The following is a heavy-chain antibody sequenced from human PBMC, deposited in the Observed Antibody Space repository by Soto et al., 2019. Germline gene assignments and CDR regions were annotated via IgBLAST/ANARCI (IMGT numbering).Heavy chain of an antibody. J-gene: IGHJ3*02. Sequence: QLHLVQSGAVVKKPGASVTVSCSASGYPVTAYYMHWVRQAPGRGLEWMGGINPATGAAKYTQTFPGRVTMARDTSTSTVFMELSGLTSEDTAVFYCARGGGVGVGGSAAFDMWGQGTLVTVSS. V-gene: IGHV1-2*02. CDR2: INPATGAA. CDR3: ARGGGVGVGGSAAFDM. CDR1: GYPVTAYY. D-gene: IGHD3-3*01.